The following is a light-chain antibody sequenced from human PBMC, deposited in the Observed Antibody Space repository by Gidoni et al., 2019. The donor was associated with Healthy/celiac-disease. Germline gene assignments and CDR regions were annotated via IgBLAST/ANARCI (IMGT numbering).Light chain of an antibody. CDR2: EVS. Sequence: QAALTQPPSASGSPGTSVTIPCTGTSSDIGGYDYVSWYHHHPGKAPNLIIYEVSKRPSGVPDRFSGSKSGNTASLTVSGLQAEDEADYYCSSYVHNDNCVFGAGTKVTVL. CDR3: SSYVHNDNCV. CDR1: SSDIGGYDY. V-gene: IGLV2-8*01. J-gene: IGLJ1*01.